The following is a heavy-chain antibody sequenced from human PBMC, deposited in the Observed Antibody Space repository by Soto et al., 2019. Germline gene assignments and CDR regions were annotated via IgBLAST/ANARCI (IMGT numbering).Heavy chain of an antibody. CDR3: ARSSAGYSSGWPHFDY. Sequence: GESLKISCEGSGYSFTSSWIAWVRQMPGKGLDWMGIINPDDSDTRYSPSFQGQVTISADKSISTAYLQWRSLRASDTAMYYCARSSAGYSSGWPHFDYWGQGTLVTVSS. D-gene: IGHD6-19*01. CDR1: GYSFTSSW. J-gene: IGHJ4*02. V-gene: IGHV5-51*01. CDR2: INPDDSDT.